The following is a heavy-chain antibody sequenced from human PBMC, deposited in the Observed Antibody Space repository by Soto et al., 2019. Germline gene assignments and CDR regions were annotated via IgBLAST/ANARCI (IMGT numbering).Heavy chain of an antibody. CDR1: GFTFGDYA. D-gene: IGHD6-19*01. Sequence: GGSLRLSCTASGFTFGDYAMIWVRQAPGKGLEWVGFIRSKAYGGTTEYAASVKGRFTISRDDSKSIAYLQMNSLKTEDTAVYYCTRAFSAWPSDYWGQGTLVTVSS. CDR2: IRSKAYGGTT. J-gene: IGHJ4*02. CDR3: TRAFSAWPSDY. V-gene: IGHV3-49*04.